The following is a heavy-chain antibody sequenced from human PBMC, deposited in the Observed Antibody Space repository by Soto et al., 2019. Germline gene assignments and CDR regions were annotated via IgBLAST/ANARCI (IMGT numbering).Heavy chain of an antibody. D-gene: IGHD3-9*01. J-gene: IGHJ4*02. CDR3: ARDERYYDILTGYYPDY. Sequence: QVQLVQSGAEVKKPGASVKVSCKASGYTFTSYGISWVRQAPGQGLECMGWISAYNGNTNYAQKLQCRVTMTTDTSTRTAYMELRSLRSDDTAVYYCARDERYYDILTGYYPDYWGQGTLVTVSS. V-gene: IGHV1-18*04. CDR1: GYTFTSYG. CDR2: ISAYNGNT.